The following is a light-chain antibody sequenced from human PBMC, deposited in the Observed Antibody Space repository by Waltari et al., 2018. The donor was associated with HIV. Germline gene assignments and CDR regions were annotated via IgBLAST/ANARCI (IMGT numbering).Light chain of an antibody. CDR1: TSDVGGYNY. CDR3: SSFSSSSTPYV. Sequence: QSGLTQPASVSGSPGQPLTISCTGTTSDVGGYNYVSWYQHHPGKAPKRIIYEVSNRPSGVSNRFSGSKSGNTASLTISGLQPEDETDYYCSSFSSSSTPYVFGTGIKVTVL. J-gene: IGLJ1*01. CDR2: EVS. V-gene: IGLV2-14*01.